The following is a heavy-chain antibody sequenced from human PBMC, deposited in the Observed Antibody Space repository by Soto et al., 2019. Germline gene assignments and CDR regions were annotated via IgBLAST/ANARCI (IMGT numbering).Heavy chain of an antibody. J-gene: IGHJ4*02. CDR3: ARFCDSSGYYYFDY. Sequence: SETLSLTCTVSGGSISSSSYYWGWIRQPPGKGLEWIGSIYYSGSTYYNPSLKSRVTISVDTSKNQFSLKLSSVTAADTAVYYCARFCDSSGYYYFDYWGQGTLVT. CDR1: GGSISSSSYY. V-gene: IGHV4-39*01. CDR2: IYYSGST. D-gene: IGHD3-22*01.